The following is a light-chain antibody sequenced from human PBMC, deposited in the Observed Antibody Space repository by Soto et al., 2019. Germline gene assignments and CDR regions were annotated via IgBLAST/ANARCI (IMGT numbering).Light chain of an antibody. CDR3: QQYTTSSWT. Sequence: EIVLTQSPGTLSLSPGDGATLSCRASQTVGNNYLAWYQQRPGQAPRLLIHGTSSRATGIPDRFSGSGSGTDFTLTISRLEPEDFAVYYCQQYTTSSWTFGQGTKVDIK. CDR1: QTVGNNY. V-gene: IGKV3-20*01. CDR2: GTS. J-gene: IGKJ1*01.